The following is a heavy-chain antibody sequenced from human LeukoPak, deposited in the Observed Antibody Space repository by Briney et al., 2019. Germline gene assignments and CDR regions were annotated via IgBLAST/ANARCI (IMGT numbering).Heavy chain of an antibody. J-gene: IGHJ4*02. Sequence: GASVKVSCKASGYTFTGYYIHWVRQAPEQGLQWMGWINANSGGTNYAQKFQGRVTLTRDTSISTAYMELNKLRSDDTAVYYCAREEGANYYGPLDYWGQGTLVTVSS. CDR3: AREEGANYYGPLDY. CDR2: INANSGGT. D-gene: IGHD3-10*01. CDR1: GYTFTGYY. V-gene: IGHV1-2*02.